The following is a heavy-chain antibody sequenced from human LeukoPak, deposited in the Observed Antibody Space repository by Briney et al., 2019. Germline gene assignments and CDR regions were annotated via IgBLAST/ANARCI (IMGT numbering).Heavy chain of an antibody. Sequence: GASVKVSCKASGYTFTGYYIHWVRQAPGQGLEWMGGIIPIFGTANYAQKFQGRVTITADKSTSTAYMELSSLRSEDTAVYYCARGNRWGGYDLIMSYYYMDVWGKGTTVTVSS. J-gene: IGHJ6*03. D-gene: IGHD5-12*01. CDR1: GYTFTGYY. CDR3: ARGNRWGGYDLIMSYYYMDV. V-gene: IGHV1-69*06. CDR2: IIPIFGTA.